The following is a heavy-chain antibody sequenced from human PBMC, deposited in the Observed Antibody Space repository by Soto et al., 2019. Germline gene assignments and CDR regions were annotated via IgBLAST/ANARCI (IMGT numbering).Heavy chain of an antibody. V-gene: IGHV1-18*01. D-gene: IGHD6-19*01. CDR2: ISAYNGNT. J-gene: IGHJ4*02. CDR3: ARVMGFGSSGWFY. CDR1: GFTFSSYG. Sequence: QVQLVESGGGVVQPGRSLRLSCAASGFTFSSYGMHWVRQAPGKGLEWVGWISAYNGNTNYAQKLQGRVTMTTDTSTSTAYMELRSLRSDDTAVYYCARVMGFGSSGWFYWGQGTLVTVSS.